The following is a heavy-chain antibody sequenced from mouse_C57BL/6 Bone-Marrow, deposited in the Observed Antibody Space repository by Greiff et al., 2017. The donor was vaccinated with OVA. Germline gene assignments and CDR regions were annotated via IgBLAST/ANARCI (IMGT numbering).Heavy chain of an antibody. CDR1: GFTFSDYG. V-gene: IGHV5-15*01. J-gene: IGHJ3*01. CDR2: ISNLAYSI. D-gene: IGHD1-1*01. Sequence: EVMLVESGGGLVQPGGSLKLSCAASGFTFSDYGMAWVRQAPRKGPEWVAFISNLAYSIYYADTVTGRFTISRENAKNTLYLEMSSLRSEDTAMYYCARHEDYGSSSWSAYWGQGTLVTVSA. CDR3: ARHEDYGSSSWSAY.